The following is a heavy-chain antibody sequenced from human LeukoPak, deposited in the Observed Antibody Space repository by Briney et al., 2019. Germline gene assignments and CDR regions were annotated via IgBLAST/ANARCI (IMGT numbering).Heavy chain of an antibody. CDR3: TRGPNYSASDWFDP. J-gene: IGHJ5*02. D-gene: IGHD5-24*01. CDR2: LNPNSDDT. CDR1: GYTFTDFY. Sequence: ASVKVSCKASGYTFTDFYMHWVRQAPGQGLEWMGWLNPNSDDTKYARKFQGRVTMTRDTSITTAYMELTGLRSDDTAVYYCTRGPNYSASDWFDPWGQGTLVTVSS. V-gene: IGHV1-2*02.